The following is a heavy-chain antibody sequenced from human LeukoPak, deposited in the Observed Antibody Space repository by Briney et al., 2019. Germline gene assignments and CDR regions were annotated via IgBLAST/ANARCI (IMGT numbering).Heavy chain of an antibody. Sequence: GGSLRLSCAASGFTFSSYAMSWVRQAPGKGLEWVSAISGSGGSTYYADSVKGRFTISRDNSKNTLYLQMNSLRAEDTAVYYCAKSDWGWYCSSTSCPNDYWGQGTLVTVSS. J-gene: IGHJ4*02. CDR1: GFTFSSYA. CDR3: AKSDWGWYCSSTSCPNDY. V-gene: IGHV3-23*01. D-gene: IGHD2-2*01. CDR2: ISGSGGST.